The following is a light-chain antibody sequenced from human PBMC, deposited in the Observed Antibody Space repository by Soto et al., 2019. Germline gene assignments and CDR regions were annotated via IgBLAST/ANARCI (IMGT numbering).Light chain of an antibody. CDR2: GAS. J-gene: IGKJ2*01. CDR3: QQSNNWPPAYT. V-gene: IGKV3-15*01. Sequence: EIVMTQSPATLSVSPGERATLSCRASQSVSSNLAWYQQKPGQAPRLLIYGASTRATGIPARFSGSGSGTEFTLTISSLQSEDFAVYYCQQSNNWPPAYTFGQGTKLEIK. CDR1: QSVSSN.